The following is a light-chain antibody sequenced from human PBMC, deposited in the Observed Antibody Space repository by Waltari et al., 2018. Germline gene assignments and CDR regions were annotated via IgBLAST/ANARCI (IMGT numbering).Light chain of an antibody. CDR1: QNLLLGNGNKY. J-gene: IGKJ2*01. Sequence: DIVMTQSPLFLSVTPGEPASISCRSSQNLLLGNGNKYLDWYLQKPGQSPHLRIYLGSNRASGVPGRVSGSGSGTDFTLKISRVEADDVGVYYCMQALQTPYTFGQGTKLEIK. CDR3: MQALQTPYT. CDR2: LGS. V-gene: IGKV2-28*01.